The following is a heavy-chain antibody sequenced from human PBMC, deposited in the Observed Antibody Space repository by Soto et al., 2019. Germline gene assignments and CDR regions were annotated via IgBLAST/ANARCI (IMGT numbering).Heavy chain of an antibody. D-gene: IGHD3-9*01. Sequence: PSETLSLTCTVSGGSVSSASYDGSWIRQPPGKGLEWIANIYYTGDTNCNPSLKSRVTISVDASKSQFSLKLSSVTAADTAVYYCARDLTRWFDPWGQGTLVTVSS. CDR1: GGSVSSASYD. CDR2: IYYTGDT. J-gene: IGHJ5*02. CDR3: ARDLTRWFDP. V-gene: IGHV4-61*01.